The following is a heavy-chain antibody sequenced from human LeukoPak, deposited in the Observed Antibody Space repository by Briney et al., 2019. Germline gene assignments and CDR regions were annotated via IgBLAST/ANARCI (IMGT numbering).Heavy chain of an antibody. V-gene: IGHV1-18*01. J-gene: IGHJ6*02. CDR2: ISAYNGNT. D-gene: IGHD3-3*01. Sequence: ASVKVSCKASGYTFTSYGISWVRQAPGQGLEWMGWISAYNGNTNYAQKLQGRVTMTTDTSTGTAYMELRSLRSDDTAVYYCARGPRNDFWSGYPYYYYYGMDVWGQGTTVTVSS. CDR1: GYTFTSYG. CDR3: ARGPRNDFWSGYPYYYYYGMDV.